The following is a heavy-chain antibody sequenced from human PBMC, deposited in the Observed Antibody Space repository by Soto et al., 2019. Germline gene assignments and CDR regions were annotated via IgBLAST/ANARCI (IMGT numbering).Heavy chain of an antibody. CDR3: ARAPRGYGMDV. CDR1: GDSVSSNSW. J-gene: IGHJ6*02. V-gene: IGHV4-4*02. CDR2: IHHSGST. Sequence: QVQLQESGPRLVKPSGTLSLTCTVSGDSVSSNSWWSWVRQPPGKGLEWIGEIHHSGSTNYNSSLTSRVSISIDKSKNQFSLNLYSVTAADAAVFYCARAPRGYGMDVWGQGTTVRVSS.